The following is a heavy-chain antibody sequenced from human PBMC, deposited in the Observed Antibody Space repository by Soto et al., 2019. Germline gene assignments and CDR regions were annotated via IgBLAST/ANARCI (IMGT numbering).Heavy chain of an antibody. Sequence: ESGGGLVQPGGSLRLSCEASGFTFRHYDMHWVRQGTGKGLEWVSGISAAGDPDYADSVEGRFTISRENAQNSFFLQMNSLRVGDTAVYYCARTDRDFYGLDVWGQGTTVIVSS. CDR3: ARTDRDFYGLDV. CDR2: ISAAGDP. J-gene: IGHJ6*02. V-gene: IGHV3-13*05. CDR1: GFTFRHYD.